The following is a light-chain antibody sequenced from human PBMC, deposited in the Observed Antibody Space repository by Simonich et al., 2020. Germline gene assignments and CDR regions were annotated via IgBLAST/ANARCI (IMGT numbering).Light chain of an antibody. J-gene: IGLJ1*01. CDR3: CSYAGSYTFV. CDR1: SSDVGSYNL. Sequence: QSALTQPASVSGSPGQSIPISCTGTSSDVGSYNLVSWYQQHPGKAPKLMIYDVSKRPSGVPVRFSGSKSGNTASLTISGLQAEDEADYYCCSYAGSYTFVFGTGTKVTVL. CDR2: DVS. V-gene: IGLV2-11*01.